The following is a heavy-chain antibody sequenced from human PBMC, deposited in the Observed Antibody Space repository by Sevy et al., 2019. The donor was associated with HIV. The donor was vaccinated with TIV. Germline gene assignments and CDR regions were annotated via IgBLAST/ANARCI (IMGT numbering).Heavy chain of an antibody. J-gene: IGHJ4*02. CDR2: IRYDGSNK. V-gene: IGHV3-30*02. Sequence: GGSLRLSCAASGFTFSSYGMHWVRQAPGKGLEWVAFIRYDGSNKYYADSVKGRFTISRDNSKNTRYLQMNSLRAEDTAVYYCAKEGRELRYFDWSTDYWGQGTLVTVSS. CDR3: AKEGRELRYFDWSTDY. D-gene: IGHD3-9*01. CDR1: GFTFSSYG.